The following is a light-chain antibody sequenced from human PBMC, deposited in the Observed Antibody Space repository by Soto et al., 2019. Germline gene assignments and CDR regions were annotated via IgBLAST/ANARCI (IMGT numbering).Light chain of an antibody. V-gene: IGKV3-20*01. CDR1: QSVSSSY. CDR2: GAS. CDR3: QQYKSWPYT. J-gene: IGKJ5*01. Sequence: EIVLTQSPGTLSLSPGERATLSCRASQSVSSSYLAWYQQKPGQAPRLLIYGASSRATGIPARFSGSGSGTDFTLTITGLQSEDFAVYYCQQYKSWPYTFGQGTRLEIK.